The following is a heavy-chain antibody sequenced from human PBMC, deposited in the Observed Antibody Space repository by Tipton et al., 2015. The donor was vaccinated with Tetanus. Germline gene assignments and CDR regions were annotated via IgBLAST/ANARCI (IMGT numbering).Heavy chain of an antibody. J-gene: IGHJ2*01. CDR1: GVSISSYY. CDR3: ARDPAVLRFLEWLPDWYFAL. D-gene: IGHD3-3*01. Sequence: GLVKPSETLSLTCTVSGVSISSYYWSWIRQSPGKGLEWIGYIFYAGSTNSNPSLKSRVTISVDKAKNQFSLKLSSVTAADTAVYYCARDPAVLRFLEWLPDWYFALWGRGTLVTVSS. V-gene: IGHV4-59*12. CDR2: IFYAGST.